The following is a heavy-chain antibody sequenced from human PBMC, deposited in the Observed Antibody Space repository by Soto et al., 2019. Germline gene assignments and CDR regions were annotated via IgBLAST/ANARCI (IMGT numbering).Heavy chain of an antibody. CDR2: ISYDGSNK. CDR3: VRENTMVRGVIGYFDY. J-gene: IGHJ4*02. D-gene: IGHD3-10*01. V-gene: IGHV3-30-3*01. CDR1: GFTFSSYA. Sequence: PGGSLRLSCAASGFTFSSYAMHWVRQAPGKGLEWVAVISYDGSNKYYADSVKGRFTISRDNSKNTLYLQMNSLRAEDTAVYYCVRENTMVRGVIGYFDYWGQGTLVTVSS.